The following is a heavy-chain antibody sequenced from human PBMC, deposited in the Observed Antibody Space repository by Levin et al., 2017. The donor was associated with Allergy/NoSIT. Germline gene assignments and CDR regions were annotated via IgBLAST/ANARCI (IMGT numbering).Heavy chain of an antibody. Sequence: GGSLRLSCAASGFTFSDYYMTWIRQAPGKGLEWVSHISSTDNTIYYADSVKGRFTISRDNAKNSLYLQMNSLRADDTAVYYCARVRGSKYYYYGMNGWGRGTTVAVSS. CDR1: GFTFSDYY. CDR3: ARVRGSKYYYYGMNG. CDR2: ISSTDNTI. J-gene: IGHJ6*02. V-gene: IGHV3-11*01. D-gene: IGHD2-15*01.